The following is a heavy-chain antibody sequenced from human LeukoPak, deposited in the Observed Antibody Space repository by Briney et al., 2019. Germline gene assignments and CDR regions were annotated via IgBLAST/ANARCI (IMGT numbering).Heavy chain of an antibody. CDR3: ARDTNEMYGGFDY. Sequence: GGSLRLSCAASGFTFSSYAMRWVRQAPGKGLEWVAVISYDGSNKYYADPVKGRFTISRDNSKNTLYLQMNSLRAEDTAVYYCARDTNEMYGGFDYWGQGALVTVSS. CDR1: GFTFSSYA. V-gene: IGHV3-30-3*01. J-gene: IGHJ4*02. CDR2: ISYDGSNK. D-gene: IGHD2-8*01.